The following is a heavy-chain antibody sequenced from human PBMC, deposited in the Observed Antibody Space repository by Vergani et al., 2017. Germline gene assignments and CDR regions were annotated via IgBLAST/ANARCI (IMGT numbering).Heavy chain of an antibody. CDR2: INPNSGGT. CDR3: ARGRVVVPAATTELDY. V-gene: IGHV1-2*02. J-gene: IGHJ4*02. Sequence: QVQLVQSGAEVKKPGASVKVSCKASGYTFTGYYMHWVRQAPGQGLEWMGWINPNSGGTNYAQKFQGRVTMTRDTSISTAYMELSRLRSDDTAVYYCARGRVVVPAATTELDYWGQGTLVTVSS. CDR1: GYTFTGYY. D-gene: IGHD2-2*01.